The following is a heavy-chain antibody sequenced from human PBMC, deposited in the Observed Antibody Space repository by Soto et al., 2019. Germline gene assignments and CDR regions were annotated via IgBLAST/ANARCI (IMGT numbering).Heavy chain of an antibody. V-gene: IGHV3-23*01. CDR1: GFTFSSCA. Sequence: GGSLRLSCAASGFTFSSCAMSWVRQAPGKGLEWVSAISGSGGSTYYADSVKGRFTISRDNSKNTLYLQMNSLRAEDTAVYYCAKARLWFGELFYFDYWGQGTLVTVSS. J-gene: IGHJ4*02. D-gene: IGHD3-10*01. CDR3: AKARLWFGELFYFDY. CDR2: ISGSGGST.